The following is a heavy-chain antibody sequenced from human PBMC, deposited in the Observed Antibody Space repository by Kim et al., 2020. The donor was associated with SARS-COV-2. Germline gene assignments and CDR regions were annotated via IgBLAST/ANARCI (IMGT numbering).Heavy chain of an antibody. CDR1: GFTFSNYC. J-gene: IGHJ6*02. CDR2: LSFDASSR. D-gene: IGHD3-10*01. V-gene: IGHV3-30*04. Sequence: GGSLRLSCAASGFTFSNYCMHWVRQAPGKGLEWVAVLSFDASSRYNADSFKGIGTISRYNSNNTLLLQMKILRADTAAVYYSYRDLTIHYGMYVCGQRAT. CDR3: YRDLTIHYGMYV.